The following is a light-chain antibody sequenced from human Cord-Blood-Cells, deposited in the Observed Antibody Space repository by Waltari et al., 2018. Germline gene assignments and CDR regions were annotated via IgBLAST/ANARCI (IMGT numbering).Light chain of an antibody. CDR1: QDISNY. Sequence: DIQMTQCPSSLSASVGDRVTITCQASQDISNYLNWYQQNPRKASKLLIYDPSNLETGVPSTFRGSGSVTDLTFTVSSLQPQDIATYYCEQYDNLPVTFGPAAKGDIK. CDR3: EQYDNLPVT. V-gene: IGKV1-33*01. CDR2: DPS. J-gene: IGKJ3*01.